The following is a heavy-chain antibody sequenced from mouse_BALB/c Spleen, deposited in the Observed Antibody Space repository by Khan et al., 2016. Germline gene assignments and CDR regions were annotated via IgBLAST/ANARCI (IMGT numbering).Heavy chain of an antibody. J-gene: IGHJ2*01. CDR3: AGGGRLWDFDY. V-gene: IGHV3-2*02. CDR1: GYSITSDYA. CDR2: ISYSGST. Sequence: EVQLQESGPGLVKPSQSLSLTCTVTGYSITSDYAWNGIRQFPGNKLESMGYISYSGSTSYNPSLKSRITITRDKSKNQFFLQLNSVTSEDTATSYYAGGGRLWDFDYWGQGTTLTVSS. D-gene: IGHD2-12*01.